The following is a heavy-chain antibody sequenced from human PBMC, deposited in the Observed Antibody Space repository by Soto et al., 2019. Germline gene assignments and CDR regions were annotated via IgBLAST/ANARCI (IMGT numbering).Heavy chain of an antibody. CDR2: IKSTTDGGTT. Sequence: EVQLVESGGGLVQPGGSLRLSCAASGFTFRNAWMSWVRQAPGKGLEWVGRIKSTTDGGTTEYAAPAKGKVTISRDDLRNMLYLQMDSRKSEDAADYFCATESTLIVCWGQGTLVTVSS. J-gene: IGHJ4*02. CDR3: ATESTLIVC. V-gene: IGHV3-15*01. CDR1: GFTFRNAW. D-gene: IGHD3-22*01.